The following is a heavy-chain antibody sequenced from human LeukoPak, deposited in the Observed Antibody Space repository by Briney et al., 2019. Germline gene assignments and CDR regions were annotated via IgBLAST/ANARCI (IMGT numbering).Heavy chain of an antibody. CDR2: VNPEGSST. D-gene: IGHD1-26*01. Sequence: GGSLRLSCAASGFNFRTHWMHWVRQAPGKGLVWVSRVNPEGSSTGYADSVEGRFTISRDNAKNTLYVQMNSLRAEDTAVYYCASPGPDSGSYYYWGQGTLVTVSS. V-gene: IGHV3-74*01. CDR1: GFNFRTHW. CDR3: ASPGPDSGSYYY. J-gene: IGHJ4*02.